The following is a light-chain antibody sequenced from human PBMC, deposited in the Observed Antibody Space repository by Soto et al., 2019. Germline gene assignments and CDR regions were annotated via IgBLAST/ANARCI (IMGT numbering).Light chain of an antibody. CDR1: HNNLGDYNL. CDR2: EVT. Sequence: QPAPTHPASRSGSPRQSLPISCTGNHNNLGDYNLVSWFQQHPGEVPKLIIYEVTRRPSGVSNRFSGSKSGNTASLTISGLQAEDEAQYYCCSFAGISTFVFGTGTKVTVL. J-gene: IGLJ1*01. CDR3: CSFAGISTFV. V-gene: IGLV2-23*02.